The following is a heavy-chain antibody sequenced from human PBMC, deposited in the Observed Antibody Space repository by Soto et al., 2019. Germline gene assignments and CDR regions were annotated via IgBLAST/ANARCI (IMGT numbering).Heavy chain of an antibody. CDR2: SYSSGST. J-gene: IGHJ5*02. CDR3: ARGLPLAGGRLTSWFGP. Sequence: QVQLQESGPGLVKPSQTLSLTCTVSGGSIISGGYYWSWIRQHPGKGLEWIGYSYSSGSTSYNPSLEVRVIISVDTSKNQFSLKVNSVTVAVTAVYYCARGLPLAGGRLTSWFGPWGQGILVTVSS. CDR1: GGSIISGGYY. V-gene: IGHV4-31*03. D-gene: IGHD2-2*01.